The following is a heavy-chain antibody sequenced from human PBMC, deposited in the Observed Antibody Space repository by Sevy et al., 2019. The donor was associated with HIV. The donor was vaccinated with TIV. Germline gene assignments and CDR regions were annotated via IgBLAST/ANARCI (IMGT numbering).Heavy chain of an antibody. CDR1: GFIFSTYG. D-gene: IGHD1-26*01. CDR2: ISYDGSEK. V-gene: IGHV3-30*18. Sequence: GGSLRLSCAASGFIFSTYGIHWVRQAPGKGLEWVAVISYDGSEKYYADSMRGRFTISRDNSKNTLYLQMNSLRVEDTAIYYCAKMQGGSYNYYGMDVWGQGTTVTVSS. J-gene: IGHJ6*02. CDR3: AKMQGGSYNYYGMDV.